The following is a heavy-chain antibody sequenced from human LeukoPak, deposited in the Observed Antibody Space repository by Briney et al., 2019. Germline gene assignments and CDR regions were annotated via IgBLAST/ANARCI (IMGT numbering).Heavy chain of an antibody. CDR1: GGTFSSYA. CDR3: ARGRNYYDSSGYYYEGDAFDI. V-gene: IGHV1-69*06. D-gene: IGHD3-22*01. Sequence: SVTVSCKASGGTFSSYAISWVRQAPGQGLEWMGGIIPIFGTANYAQKFQGRVTITADKSTSTAYMELSSLRSEDTAVYYCARGRNYYDSSGYYYEGDAFDIWGQGTMVTVSS. J-gene: IGHJ3*02. CDR2: IIPIFGTA.